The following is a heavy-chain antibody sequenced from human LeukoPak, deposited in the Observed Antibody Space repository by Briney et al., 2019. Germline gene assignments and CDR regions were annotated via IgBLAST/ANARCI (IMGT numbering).Heavy chain of an antibody. V-gene: IGHV4-59*08. CDR2: TYYSGST. CDR1: GGSISSYY. Sequence: SETLSLTCTVSGGSISSYYWSWIRQPPGKGLEWIGYTYYSGSTNYNPSLKSRVTISVGTSKNQFSLKLSSVTAADTAVYYCARASGYYPPIGDYWGQGILVTVSS. D-gene: IGHD3-22*01. J-gene: IGHJ4*02. CDR3: ARASGYYPPIGDY.